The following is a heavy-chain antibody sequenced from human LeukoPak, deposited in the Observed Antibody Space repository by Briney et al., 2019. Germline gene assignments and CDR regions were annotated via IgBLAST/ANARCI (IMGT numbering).Heavy chain of an antibody. CDR3: ARAWYDSSGYPDY. Sequence: GGSLRLSWVASGFIISNYWMNWVRQAPGKGLEWVANIKQDGSEKYYVDSVKGRFTISRDNAKNSLYLQMNSLRAEDTAVYYCARAWYDSSGYPDYWGQGTLVTVSS. V-gene: IGHV3-7*01. D-gene: IGHD3-22*01. J-gene: IGHJ4*02. CDR1: GFIISNYW. CDR2: IKQDGSEK.